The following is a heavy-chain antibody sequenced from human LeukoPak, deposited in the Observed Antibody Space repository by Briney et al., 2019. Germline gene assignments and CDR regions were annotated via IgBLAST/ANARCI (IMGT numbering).Heavy chain of an antibody. J-gene: IGHJ5*02. V-gene: IGHV4-4*07. D-gene: IGHD3-3*01. Sequence: SETLSLTCTVSGGSISSYYWSWIRQPAGKGLEWIGRIYTSGSTNYNPSLKSRVTMSVDTSKNQFSLKLSSVTAADTAVYYCARESYYDFWSGYFEVGWFDPWGQGTLVTVSS. CDR2: IYTSGST. CDR3: ARESYYDFWSGYFEVGWFDP. CDR1: GGSISSYY.